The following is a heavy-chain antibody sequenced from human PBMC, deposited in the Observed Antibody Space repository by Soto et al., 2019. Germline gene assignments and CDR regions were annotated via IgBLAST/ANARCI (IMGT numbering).Heavy chain of an antibody. D-gene: IGHD3-3*01. V-gene: IGHV4-61*01. CDR2: VYHTGRT. Sequence: SETLSLTCTVSGDSFKSGSYSWRWIRQPPGKGLEWIGYVYHTGRTSYNPSLKSRVSISMDTSKNQFSLNLDSVTAADTALYFCARDFAYFDSWGQGTLVTVSS. J-gene: IGHJ4*02. CDR1: GDSFKSGSYS. CDR3: ARDFAYFDS.